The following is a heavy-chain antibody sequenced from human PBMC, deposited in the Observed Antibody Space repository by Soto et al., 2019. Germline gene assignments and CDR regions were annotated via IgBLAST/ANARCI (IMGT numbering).Heavy chain of an antibody. CDR3: ARQVYTVVTPIDY. CDR2: ISGASNYI. Sequence: EVQLVESGGGLVQPGGSLRLSCAASGFTFSNFPMTWVRQAPGKGLEWVSYISGASNYIYYADSVKGRFTISRDNAKNSMSLQMNSLIDEDTAVYYFARQVYTVVTPIDYWGQGTLVTVSS. J-gene: IGHJ4*02. CDR1: GFTFSNFP. V-gene: IGHV3-48*02. D-gene: IGHD2-21*02.